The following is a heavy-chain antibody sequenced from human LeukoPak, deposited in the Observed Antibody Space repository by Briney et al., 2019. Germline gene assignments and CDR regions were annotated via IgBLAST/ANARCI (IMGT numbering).Heavy chain of an antibody. CDR2: ISTSSIYI. D-gene: IGHD2/OR15-2a*01. CDR1: GFTFSSYS. Sequence: PGGSLRLSCAASGFTFSSYSMNWVRQAPGKGLEWVSSISTSSIYIYYADSVKGRFTISRDNAKHPLYLQMNSLRGEDTAVYYCAKDRLIGNRFDYWGQGTLVTVSS. V-gene: IGHV3-21*04. J-gene: IGHJ4*02. CDR3: AKDRLIGNRFDY.